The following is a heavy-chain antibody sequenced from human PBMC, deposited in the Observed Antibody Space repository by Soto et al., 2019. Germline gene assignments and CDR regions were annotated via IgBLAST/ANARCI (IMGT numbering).Heavy chain of an antibody. Sequence: PAETLSLTCSVSGGSLSSYYWNWIRQPPGQGLEWIGYVYSSGSTIYNPSLESRVTISVDTSKNQFSLKVSSVTAADTAVYYCARGRIGYYGRRYEDAWGQGTLVTVS. V-gene: IGHV4-59*01. J-gene: IGHJ5*02. CDR1: GGSLSSYY. D-gene: IGHD1-26*01. CDR2: VYSSGST. CDR3: ARGRIGYYGRRYEDA.